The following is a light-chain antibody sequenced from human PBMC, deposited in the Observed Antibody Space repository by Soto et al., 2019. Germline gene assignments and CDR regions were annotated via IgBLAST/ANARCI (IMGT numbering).Light chain of an antibody. Sequence: EAVLTQSPSTLSVSPGERATLSCRASQSVGTNLAWYQQRPGQAPRLLIYGASKRADGLPSRFSGSGSGTEFTLTINSLQSEDVAVYYCQQYNNAPQTFGQGTKVDIK. J-gene: IGKJ1*01. CDR3: QQYNNAPQT. V-gene: IGKV3-15*01. CDR2: GAS. CDR1: QSVGTN.